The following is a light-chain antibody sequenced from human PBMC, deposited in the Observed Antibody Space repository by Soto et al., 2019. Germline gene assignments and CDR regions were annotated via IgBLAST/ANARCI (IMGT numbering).Light chain of an antibody. CDR2: EDN. Sequence: NFMLTQPHSVSESPGKTVIISCTRSSGSIASNYVQWYQQRQGSSPTTVIYEDNQRPSGVHDRFSGSIDSSSNSASLTISGLETEDEADYYCQSYDATNQVFGGGTKLTVL. CDR3: QSYDATNQV. J-gene: IGLJ3*02. V-gene: IGLV6-57*01. CDR1: SGSIASNY.